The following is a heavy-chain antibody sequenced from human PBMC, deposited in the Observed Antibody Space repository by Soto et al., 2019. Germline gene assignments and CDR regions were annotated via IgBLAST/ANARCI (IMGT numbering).Heavy chain of an antibody. CDR1: GGSISSGGYY. CDR2: IYYSGST. D-gene: IGHD1-26*01. CDR3: ARGRYSGSPGDYYYYGMDV. V-gene: IGHV4-31*03. Sequence: SETLSLTCTVSGGSISSGGYYWSWIRQHPGKGLEWIGYIYYSGSTYYNPSLKSRVTISVDTSKNQFSLKLSSVTAADTAVYYCARGRYSGSPGDYYYYGMDVWGQGTTVTVSS. J-gene: IGHJ6*02.